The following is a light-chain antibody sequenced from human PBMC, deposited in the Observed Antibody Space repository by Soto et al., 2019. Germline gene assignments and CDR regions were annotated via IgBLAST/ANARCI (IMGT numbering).Light chain of an antibody. CDR1: QSVIYGTENENN. CDR2: WAS. J-gene: IGKJ2*01. V-gene: IGKV4-1*01. CDR3: QQYYSTPRT. Sequence: DIVMTQSPDSLAVSLGERATINCKSSQSVIYGTENENNLAWYQQKPGQPPKLLIYWASTRESGVPDRFSGSGSGTDFTLTISSLQAEDVAVYYCQQYYSTPRTFGQGTKVEIK.